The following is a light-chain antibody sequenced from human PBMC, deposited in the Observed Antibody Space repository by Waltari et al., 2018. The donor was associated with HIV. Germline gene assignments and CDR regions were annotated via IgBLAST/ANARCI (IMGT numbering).Light chain of an antibody. J-gene: IGKJ1*01. Sequence: DIQMTQSPSSLSASEGDRVAITCRASQSISRYLNWYQQKPGKAPNLLIYGASSLQSGVPARFSGSGSGTEFTLTISSLQPDDFGSYYCQQYSTFSWTFGQGTKVEIK. V-gene: IGKV1-39*01. CDR1: QSISRY. CDR2: GAS. CDR3: QQYSTFSWT.